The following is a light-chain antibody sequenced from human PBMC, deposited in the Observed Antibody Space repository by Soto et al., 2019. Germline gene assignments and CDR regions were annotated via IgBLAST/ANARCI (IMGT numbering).Light chain of an antibody. CDR2: GVT. CDR3: YSYAGRNIWV. J-gene: IGLJ3*02. V-gene: IGLV2-8*01. Sequence: QSALAQPPSASGSPGQSVTISCTGSGSDIGAYNFVSWYQQHPGKAPKLMIFGVTERPSGVPDRFSGSKSGNTASLTVSGLPADDGAVYYCYSYAGRNIWVFGGGTKLTVL. CDR1: GSDIGAYNF.